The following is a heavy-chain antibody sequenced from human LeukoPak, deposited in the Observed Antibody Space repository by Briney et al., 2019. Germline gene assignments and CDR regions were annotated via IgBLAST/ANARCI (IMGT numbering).Heavy chain of an antibody. CDR2: IYYSGST. D-gene: IGHD3-16*01. Sequence: SETLSLTCAVYGGSFSGYYWSWIRQPPGKGLEWIGHIYYSGSTNYNPSLKSRVIISADTSKNQFSLKLSSVTAADTAMYYCARDSSYDYVWGSYYYYGMDVWGQGTTVTVSS. CDR1: GGSFSGYY. CDR3: ARDSSYDYVWGSYYYYGMDV. V-gene: IGHV4-34*01. J-gene: IGHJ6*02.